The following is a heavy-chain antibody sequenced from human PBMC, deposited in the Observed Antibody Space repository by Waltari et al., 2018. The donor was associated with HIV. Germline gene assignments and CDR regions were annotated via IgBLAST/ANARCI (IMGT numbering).Heavy chain of an antibody. CDR3: NKDISWNDGH. D-gene: IGHD1-1*01. Sequence: EVQLLESGGGLVQPGGSLRLSCSGPGFTSSNHDMNWFRQVPGNGLEWVSKTQYSGDSRSYADSVKCRCTISRDNPKNRLYLQMNSLRADDTAIYYCNKDISWNDGHWSQGTLVTVSS. CDR2: TQYSGDSR. CDR1: GFTSSNHD. V-gene: IGHV3-23*01. J-gene: IGHJ4*02.